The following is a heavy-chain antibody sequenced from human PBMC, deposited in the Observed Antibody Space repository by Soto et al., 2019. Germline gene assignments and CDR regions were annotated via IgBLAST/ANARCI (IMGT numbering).Heavy chain of an antibody. D-gene: IGHD2-8*01. CDR3: ARAPMVLSRSYFDS. J-gene: IGHJ4*02. CDR2: ISCSGNT. Sequence: SETLSLTCTVSGGSISNFYWSWIRQPPGKGLEWIGYISCSGNTNYNPSLKSRVSISVDTSKNQLSLNLTSVTAADTAVYYCARAPMVLSRSYFDSWGQGTPVTVSS. CDR1: GGSISNFY. V-gene: IGHV4-59*01.